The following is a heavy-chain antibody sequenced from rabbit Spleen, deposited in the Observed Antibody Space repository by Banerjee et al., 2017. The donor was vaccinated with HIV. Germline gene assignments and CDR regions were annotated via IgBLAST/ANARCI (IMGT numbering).Heavy chain of an antibody. J-gene: IGHJ4*01. D-gene: IGHD4-2*01. V-gene: IGHV1S40*01. CDR3: ARGDVGREDFNL. CDR2: IYGGSIGDT. CDR1: GFSFSSSYY. Sequence: QSLEESGGDLVQPGASLTLTCTASGFSFSSSYYMCWVRQAPGKGLEWIACIYGGSIGDTYYANWAKGRFAISKTSSTTVTLQMTSLTAADTATYFCARGDVGREDFNLWGPGTLVTVS.